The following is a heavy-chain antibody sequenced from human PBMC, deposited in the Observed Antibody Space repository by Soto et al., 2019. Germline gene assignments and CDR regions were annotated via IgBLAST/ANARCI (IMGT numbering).Heavy chain of an antibody. D-gene: IGHD6-6*01. CDR2: ISGSGGST. Sequence: GGSLRLSCAASVFTFSSYAMSWVRQAPGKGLEWVSAISGSGGSTYYADSVKGRFTISRDNSKNPLYLQMNSLRAEDTAVYYCAKDSKYTWFDPWGQGTLVTVSS. J-gene: IGHJ5*02. CDR3: AKDSKYTWFDP. V-gene: IGHV3-23*01. CDR1: VFTFSSYA.